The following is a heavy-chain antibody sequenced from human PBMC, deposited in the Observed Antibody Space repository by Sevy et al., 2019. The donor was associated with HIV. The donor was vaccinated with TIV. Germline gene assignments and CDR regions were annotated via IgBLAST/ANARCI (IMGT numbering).Heavy chain of an antibody. CDR3: ARDFHYHYAGGTLFY. CDR1: GYTFTSHS. D-gene: IGHD3-16*01. Sequence: ASVKVSCKASGYTFTSHSIHWVRQAPGQRLEWIGIINPSGGSTSYAQKFQGRVTMTRDTSTSTVYMDLSSLRSEDTAVYYCARDFHYHYAGGTLFYWGHGTLVTVSS. CDR2: INPSGGST. J-gene: IGHJ4*01. V-gene: IGHV1-46*01.